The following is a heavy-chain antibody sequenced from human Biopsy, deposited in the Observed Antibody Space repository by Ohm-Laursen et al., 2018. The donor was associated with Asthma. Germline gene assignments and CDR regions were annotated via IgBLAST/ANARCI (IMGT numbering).Heavy chain of an antibody. J-gene: IGHJ4*02. Sequence: GSLRLSCAASGFTFSSYGMNWVRQAPGKGLEWVSFISESGSTRYNADSVKGRFTISRDNAKNSLYLQMNSLRDEDTAVYYCARDRGHFLAHWGQGTLVTVSS. D-gene: IGHD3-3*01. V-gene: IGHV3-48*02. CDR2: ISESGSTR. CDR1: GFTFSSYG. CDR3: ARDRGHFLAH.